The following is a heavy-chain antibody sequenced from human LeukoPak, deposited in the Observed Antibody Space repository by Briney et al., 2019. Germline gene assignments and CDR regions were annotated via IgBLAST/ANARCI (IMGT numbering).Heavy chain of an antibody. CDR2: IFGSGDDT. Sequence: PGGSLRLSCAASGFTFSSYAMSWVRQAPGKGLEWVSTIFGSGDDTYYADSVKGRFTISRDSSKNTLYLQVSSLRADDTAVYYCAKRGIAEAASFDYWGQGTLVTVSS. CDR1: GFTFSSYA. D-gene: IGHD6-13*01. CDR3: AKRGIAEAASFDY. J-gene: IGHJ4*02. V-gene: IGHV3-23*01.